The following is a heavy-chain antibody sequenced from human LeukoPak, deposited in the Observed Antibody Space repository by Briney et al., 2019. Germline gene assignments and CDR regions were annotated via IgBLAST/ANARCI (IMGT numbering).Heavy chain of an antibody. J-gene: IGHJ4*02. CDR3: ARSISMVRGVMGY. CDR2: INHSGST. D-gene: IGHD3-10*01. V-gene: IGHV4-34*01. CDR1: GGSFSGYY. Sequence: SETLSLTCAVYGGSFSGYYWSWIRQPPGKGPEWIGEINHSGSTNYNPSLKSRVTISVDTSKNQFSLKLSSVTAADTAVYYCARSISMVRGVMGYWGQGTLVTVSS.